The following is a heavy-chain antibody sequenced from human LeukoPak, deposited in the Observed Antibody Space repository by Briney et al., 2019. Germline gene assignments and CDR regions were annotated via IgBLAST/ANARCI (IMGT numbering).Heavy chain of an antibody. V-gene: IGHV2-5*02. CDR2: IYGDDDK. CDR3: AHRTDLYSSSWYWGY. J-gene: IGHJ4*02. Sequence: SGPTLVNPTQTLTLTCTFSGFSLTTRGVGVGWIRQPPGKALEWLALIYGDDDKRYSPSLKSRLTITKDTSKNQMVLTITNMDPVDTATYYCAHRTDLYSSSWYWGYWGQGTLVTVSS. CDR1: GFSLTTRGVG. D-gene: IGHD6-13*01.